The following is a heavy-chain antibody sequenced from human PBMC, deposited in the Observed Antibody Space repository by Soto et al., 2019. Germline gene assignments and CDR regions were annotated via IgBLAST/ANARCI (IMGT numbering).Heavy chain of an antibody. Sequence: GGSLRLSCAASGFTFSSYAMSWVRQAPGKGLEWVSAISGSGGSTYYADSVKGRFTISRDNSKNTLYLQMNSLRAEDTAVYYCAKVGFFRGTVTKLDYYYYMDVWGKGTTVTVSS. CDR2: ISGSGGST. CDR3: AKVGFFRGTVTKLDYYYYMDV. V-gene: IGHV3-23*01. CDR1: GFTFSSYA. D-gene: IGHD4-17*01. J-gene: IGHJ6*03.